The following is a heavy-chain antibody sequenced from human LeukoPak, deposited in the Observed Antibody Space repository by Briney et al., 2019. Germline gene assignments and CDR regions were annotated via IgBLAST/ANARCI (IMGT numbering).Heavy chain of an antibody. Sequence: GGSLRLSCAASGFTVSSYGMHWVRQAPGKGLEWVAVISYDGDNKDYADSVKGRFTISRDNSKNTLFLQMNSLRAEDTAMYYCARDGGEVVMDVWGKGTTVTVSS. CDR3: ARDGGEVVMDV. CDR2: ISYDGDNK. V-gene: IGHV3-30*03. CDR1: GFTVSSYG. J-gene: IGHJ6*03.